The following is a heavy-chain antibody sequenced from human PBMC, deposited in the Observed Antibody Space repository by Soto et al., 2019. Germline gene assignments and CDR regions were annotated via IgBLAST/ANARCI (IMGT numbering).Heavy chain of an antibody. J-gene: IGHJ4*02. D-gene: IGHD3-10*01. CDR3: AQRTSMSGNYYFDY. V-gene: IGHV3-74*01. Sequence: EVQLVESGGGLVQPGGSLRLSCAASGFTFSSYWMHWVRQAPGKGLVWVARINSDGSSISYADSVKGRFTISRDNAKNTLYLQMNSLRDEDTAVYYCAQRTSMSGNYYFDYWGQGILVTVSS. CDR1: GFTFSSYW. CDR2: INSDGSSI.